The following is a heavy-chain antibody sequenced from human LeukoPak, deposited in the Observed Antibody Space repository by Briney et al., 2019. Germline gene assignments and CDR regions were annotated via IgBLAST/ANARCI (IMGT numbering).Heavy chain of an antibody. CDR3: ARFYFPEEHDRAWYEAH. D-gene: IGHD6-19*01. J-gene: IGHJ4*02. Sequence: GSLRLSCAASGFIFTDYWMHWVRQAPGKELVWVVRIRGDGRATTYADSVKGRFTISRDNAMNTVFPQMKSLRAEDTGIYYCARFYFPEEHDRAWYEAHWGQGIRVTVS. V-gene: IGHV3-74*01. CDR1: GFIFTDYW. CDR2: IRGDGRAT.